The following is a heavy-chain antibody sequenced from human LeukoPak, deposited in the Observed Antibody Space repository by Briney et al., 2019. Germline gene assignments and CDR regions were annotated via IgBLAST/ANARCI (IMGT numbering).Heavy chain of an antibody. J-gene: IGHJ3*02. Sequence: GGSLRFSVAASGFTFSSYGWNWVGQAPGKGREGVSCISSDSSPIYYADSVKGRFTISRDNAKNSLYLQMNSLRAEDTAVYYCARVASSNTKYNGFDIWGQGTMVTVSS. CDR1: GFTFSSYG. V-gene: IGHV3-48*04. CDR2: ISSDSSPI. CDR3: ARVASSNTKYNGFDI. D-gene: IGHD1-1*01.